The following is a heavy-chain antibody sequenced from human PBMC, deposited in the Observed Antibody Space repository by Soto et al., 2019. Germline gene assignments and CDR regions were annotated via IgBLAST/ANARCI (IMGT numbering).Heavy chain of an antibody. CDR3: AGGDYYHSSGYYFYYYTMDV. Sequence: QLHLQESGPGLVKPSETLSLTCTVSCCSISSSSYYWGWIRQPPGKGLEWIGNVYYGGSTYYNPSLKSRVTISVETSKSQFSLKLSSVTAADTAVYYCAGGDYYHSSGYYFYYYTMDVWGQGTTVTVSS. CDR2: VYYGGST. CDR1: CCSISSSSYY. J-gene: IGHJ6*02. V-gene: IGHV4-39*01. D-gene: IGHD3-22*01.